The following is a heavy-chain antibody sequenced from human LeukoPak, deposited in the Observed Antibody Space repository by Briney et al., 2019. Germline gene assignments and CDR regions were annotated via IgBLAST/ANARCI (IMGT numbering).Heavy chain of an antibody. D-gene: IGHD6-13*01. CDR3: TTDRSSSWSNEYYYYYMDV. J-gene: IGHJ6*03. CDR1: GFTVSSNY. V-gene: IGHV3-15*01. Sequence: GGSLRLSCAASGFTVSSNYISWVRQAPGKGLEWVGRIKSKTGGGTRDYAAPVKGRFTISRDDSKNTLYLQMNSLKTEDTAVYYCTTDRSSSWSNEYYYYYMDVWGKGTTVTISS. CDR2: IKSKTGGGTR.